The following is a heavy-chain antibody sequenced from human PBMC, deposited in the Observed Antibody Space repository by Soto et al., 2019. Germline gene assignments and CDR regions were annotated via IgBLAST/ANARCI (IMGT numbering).Heavy chain of an antibody. CDR1: GCSISSYY. CDR2: IYYDGST. J-gene: IGHJ5*02. V-gene: IGHV4-39*01. Sequence: SETLSLTCTVSGCSISSYYWGWIRQPPGKGLEWIGNIYYDGSTYYNPSLKSRVAISINTSKNQFSLGLTSATAADTAVYYCATTVFPPSNWFDPWGQGTLVTVSS. D-gene: IGHD4-4*01. CDR3: ATTVFPPSNWFDP.